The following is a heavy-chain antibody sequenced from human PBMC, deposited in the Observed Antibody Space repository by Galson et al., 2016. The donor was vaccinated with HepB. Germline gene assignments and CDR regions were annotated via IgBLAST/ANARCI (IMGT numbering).Heavy chain of an antibody. CDR1: GFTFSTYW. D-gene: IGHD2-8*01. V-gene: IGHV3-7*01. CDR2: IHKDGSDK. CDR3: ARDSGVRAVDY. Sequence: SLRLSCAASGFTFSTYWMSWTRHAPGKGPEWVANIHKDGSDKYYVDSVKGRFTVSRDNAKNSLYLQMNSLRAEDTAVYYCARDSGVRAVDYWGQGTLVTVSS. J-gene: IGHJ4*02.